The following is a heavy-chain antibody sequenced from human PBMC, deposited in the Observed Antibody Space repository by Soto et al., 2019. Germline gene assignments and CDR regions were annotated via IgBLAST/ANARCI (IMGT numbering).Heavy chain of an antibody. V-gene: IGHV3-7*01. D-gene: IGHD3-22*01. CDR2: IKPDGSEK. CDR1: GFVVTRYW. Sequence: GGSLRLSCAASGFVVTRYWMSLVRQSPGKGLEWVANIKPDGSEKFYVDSVKGRFTISRDNAKNSLYLQMNSLRADDTAVYYCAGETSYYDRRGALPFGYWAQGARVTVSS. CDR3: AGETSYYDRRGALPFGY. J-gene: IGHJ4*02.